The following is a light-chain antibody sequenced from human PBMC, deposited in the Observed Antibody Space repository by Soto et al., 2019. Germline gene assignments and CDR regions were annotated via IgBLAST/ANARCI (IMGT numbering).Light chain of an antibody. Sequence: QSVLTQPPSASVTPGQGVTISCSGSFSNIGSNTVNWYQQVPGTAPKLLIYSDTQGPSGVPERFSGSKSGTSASLAISGLQSEDEADYYCAAWDDNLNGPVFGGGTKLTVL. CDR3: AAWDDNLNGPV. CDR2: SDT. V-gene: IGLV1-44*01. J-gene: IGLJ2*01. CDR1: FSNIGSNT.